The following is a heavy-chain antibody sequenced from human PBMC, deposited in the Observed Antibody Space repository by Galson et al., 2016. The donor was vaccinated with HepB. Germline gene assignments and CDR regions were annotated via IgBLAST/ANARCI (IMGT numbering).Heavy chain of an antibody. CDR1: GFTFSTYS. J-gene: IGHJ4*02. Sequence: SLRLSCAASGFTFSTYSMNWLRQAPGKGLEWVSHISSGSSNIYYADSVKGRFTVSRDNANNSLYLQMNSLRGDDTAVYSCARGLEYADYWGQGSLVTVSS. D-gene: IGHD1-1*01. CDR3: ARGLEYADY. CDR2: ISSGSSNI. V-gene: IGHV3-48*04.